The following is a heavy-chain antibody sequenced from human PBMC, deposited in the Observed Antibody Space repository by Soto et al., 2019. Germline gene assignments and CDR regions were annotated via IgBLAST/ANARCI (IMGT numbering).Heavy chain of an antibody. Sequence: QVQLQQWGAGLLKPSETLSLTCAVPGGSFSGYYWNWIRQPPGKGLEWIAEINHRGSTNYNPSLESRVTISVDTSQNQFSLKLSSVTATDTAVYYCATGTSPSGRGQNRFDPWGQGTLVTVSS. CDR3: ATGTSPSGRGQNRFDP. CDR1: GGSFSGYY. V-gene: IGHV4-34*01. CDR2: INHRGST. D-gene: IGHD1-1*01. J-gene: IGHJ5*02.